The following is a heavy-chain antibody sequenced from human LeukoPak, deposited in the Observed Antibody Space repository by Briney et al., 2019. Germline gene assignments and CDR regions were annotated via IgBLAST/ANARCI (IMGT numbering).Heavy chain of an antibody. CDR2: IYHSGST. Sequence: SETLSLTCTVSGGSISSGGYYWGWIRQPPGKGLEWIGYIYHSGSTYYNPSLKSRVTISVDRSKNQFSLKLGSVTAADTAVYYCARDHQTIAARPGAFDIWGQGTMVTVSS. D-gene: IGHD6-6*01. V-gene: IGHV4-30-2*01. CDR3: ARDHQTIAARPGAFDI. CDR1: GGSISSGGYY. J-gene: IGHJ3*02.